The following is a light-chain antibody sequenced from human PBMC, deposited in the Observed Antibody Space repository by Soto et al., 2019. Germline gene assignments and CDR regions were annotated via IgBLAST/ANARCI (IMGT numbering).Light chain of an antibody. CDR1: SSDIGDYNY. V-gene: IGLV2-14*01. Sequence: SSLAPPASLSGSPGQSITLSCVGTSSDIGDYNYVSWYQQHPGKVPKVIIYDVSNRPSGVSYRFSATKSGNTASLTISGLQAEDEADYYCCSYTRSGTLIFGTGTKVTVL. J-gene: IGLJ1*01. CDR2: DVS. CDR3: CSYTRSGTLI.